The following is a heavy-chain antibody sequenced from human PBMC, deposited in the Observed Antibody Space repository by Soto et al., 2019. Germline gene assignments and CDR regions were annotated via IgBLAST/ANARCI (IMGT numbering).Heavy chain of an antibody. V-gene: IGHV3-23*01. J-gene: IGHJ4*02. CDR2: ISYGGGTT. D-gene: IGHD3-22*01. CDR1: EFTFSNYA. Sequence: GGSLRLSCAASEFTFSNYAMSGVRQAPGKGLEWVSAISYGGGTTYYADSVKGRFTISRDNAKNTLYLQMNSLRAEDTAVYYCAKNPGYYYDSTGYHFDYWGQGT. CDR3: AKNPGYYYDSTGYHFDY.